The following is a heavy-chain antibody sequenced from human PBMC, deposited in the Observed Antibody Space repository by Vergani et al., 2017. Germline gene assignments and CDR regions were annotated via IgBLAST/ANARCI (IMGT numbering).Heavy chain of an antibody. Sequence: QVQLQQWGAGLLKPSETLSLTCAVYGGSFSGYYWSWIRQPPGKGLEWTGEINHSGSTNYNPSLKSRVTISVDTSKNQCSLKLSSVTAADTAVYYCARGLTYYDFWSGSQNWYFDLWGRGTLVTVSS. CDR1: GGSFSGYY. D-gene: IGHD3-3*01. CDR3: ARGLTYYDFWSGSQNWYFDL. J-gene: IGHJ2*01. V-gene: IGHV4-34*01. CDR2: INHSGST.